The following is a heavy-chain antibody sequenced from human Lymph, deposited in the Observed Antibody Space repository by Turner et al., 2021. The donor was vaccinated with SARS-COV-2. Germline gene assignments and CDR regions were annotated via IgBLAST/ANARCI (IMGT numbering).Heavy chain of an antibody. V-gene: IGHV1-69*04. CDR1: GCTCSSYA. CDR2: IIPMLDIS. Sequence: QAQLLQSGAEAKMPGSSVKVYCKASGCTCSSYANSWVRQAPGQGLEWRVRIIPMLDISDYAQKGQVRVTMTADKSTSTAYMGRSSLRSEDAAVYDCARDLTGPLGYWGQGTLVTVSS. D-gene: IGHD7-27*01. CDR3: ARDLTGPLGY. J-gene: IGHJ4*02.